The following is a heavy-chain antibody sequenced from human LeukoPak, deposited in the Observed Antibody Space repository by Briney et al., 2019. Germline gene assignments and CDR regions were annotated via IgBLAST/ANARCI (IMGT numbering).Heavy chain of an antibody. D-gene: IGHD2-2*01. Sequence: GGSLRLSCAASGFTVRSNYMSWVRQAPGKGLEWVSLLYSSDSTYYADSVKGRFTISRDNSKNTLYLQMNSLRAQDTALYYCAKDLRRYCSSTSCLGGFDPWGQGTLVTVSS. J-gene: IGHJ5*02. CDR2: LYSSDST. CDR1: GFTVRSNY. V-gene: IGHV3-53*05. CDR3: AKDLRRYCSSTSCLGGFDP.